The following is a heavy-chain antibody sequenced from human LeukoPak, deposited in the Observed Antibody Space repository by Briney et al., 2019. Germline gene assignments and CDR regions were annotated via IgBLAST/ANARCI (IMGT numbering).Heavy chain of an antibody. J-gene: IGHJ3*02. Sequence: GGSLRLSCAASGFTFDDYAMHWVRQAPGKGLEWVSGISWNSGSIGYADSVKGRLTISRDNAKNSLYLQMNSLRAEDTALYYCASPFRTDAFDIWGQGTMVTVSS. CDR3: ASPFRTDAFDI. CDR1: GFTFDDYA. CDR2: ISWNSGSI. V-gene: IGHV3-9*01.